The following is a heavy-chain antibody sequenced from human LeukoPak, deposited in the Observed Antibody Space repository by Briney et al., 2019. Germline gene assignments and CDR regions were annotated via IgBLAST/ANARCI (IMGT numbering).Heavy chain of an antibody. CDR2: ISGSGGNT. V-gene: IGHV3-23*01. D-gene: IGHD4-23*01. CDR1: GFAFSSYG. Sequence: GGSLRLSCAASGFAFSSYGMSWVRQAPGKGLEWVSSISGSGGNTYYADSVKGRFTTSRDNAKNSLYLQLDSLRAEDTAVYYCARTRWPYYMDVWGKGTTVTVSS. CDR3: ARTRWPYYMDV. J-gene: IGHJ6*03.